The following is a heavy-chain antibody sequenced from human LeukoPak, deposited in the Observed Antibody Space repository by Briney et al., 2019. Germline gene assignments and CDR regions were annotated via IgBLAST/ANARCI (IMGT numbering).Heavy chain of an antibody. CDR1: GGSISSGGYS. J-gene: IGHJ4*02. Sequence: PSETLSLTCAVSGGSISSGGYSWSWIRQPPGKGLEWIGYIYHSGSTYYNPSLKSRVTISVDRSKNQFSLKLSSVTAADTAVYYCARDGSGYSAFDYWGQGTLVTVSS. CDR2: IYHSGST. D-gene: IGHD3-22*01. V-gene: IGHV4-30-2*01. CDR3: ARDGSGYSAFDY.